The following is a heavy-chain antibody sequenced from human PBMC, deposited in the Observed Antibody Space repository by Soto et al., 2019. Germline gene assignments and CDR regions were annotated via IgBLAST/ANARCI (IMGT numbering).Heavy chain of an antibody. V-gene: IGHV4-61*01. CDR3: AREFSNSPEAFDS. J-gene: IGHJ4*02. CDR2: VYYTGRT. Sequence: SEALSLTCTVSGGSVNSYIYYWSWIRQPPGRGLEWIGYVYYTGRTNYNPSLKSRVTISIDTSRNQFSLKLSSVTAADTATYYCAREFSNSPEAFDSWGQGSLVTVS. CDR1: GGSVNSYIYY. D-gene: IGHD6-6*01.